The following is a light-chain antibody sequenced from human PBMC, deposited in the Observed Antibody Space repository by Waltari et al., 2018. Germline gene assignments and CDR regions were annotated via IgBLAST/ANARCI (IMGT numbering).Light chain of an antibody. CDR3: YSADSSGNHRV. CDR1: ALPKKY. J-gene: IGLJ3*02. CDR2: EDS. V-gene: IGLV3-10*01. Sequence: SYELTQPPSVSVSPGQTARITCSGDALPKKYAYWYQQKSGQAPGLVINEDSKRPSGIPERFSGSNSGTMATLTISGAQVEDEADYYCYSADSSGNHRVFGGGTKLTIL.